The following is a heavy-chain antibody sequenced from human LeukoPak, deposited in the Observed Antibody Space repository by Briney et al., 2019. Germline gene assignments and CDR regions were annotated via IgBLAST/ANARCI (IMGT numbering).Heavy chain of an antibody. CDR3: ARDVGIADAFDI. V-gene: IGHV4-59*01. D-gene: IGHD6-13*01. CDR2: IYHSGST. J-gene: IGHJ3*02. Sequence: SETLSLTCTVSGGSISSYYWSWIRQPPGKGLEWIGYIYHSGSTNYNPSLKSRVTISVDTSKNQFSLKLSSVTAADTAVYYCARDVGIADAFDIWGQGTMVTVSS. CDR1: GGSISSYY.